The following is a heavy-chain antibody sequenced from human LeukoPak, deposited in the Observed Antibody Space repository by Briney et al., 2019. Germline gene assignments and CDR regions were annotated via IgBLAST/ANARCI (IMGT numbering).Heavy chain of an antibody. CDR1: GFSLRSYA. V-gene: IGHV3-64*02. Sequence: GGPLRLSCAASGFSLRSYAIHWVRQAPGKGLEYVSAMSHDGGTTYYADSVKGRFTVSRHNSRNMVYLQMGGLRAEDMAVYYCTRGSGPLYFDFWGQGTQVTVSS. J-gene: IGHJ4*02. CDR2: MSHDGGTT. CDR3: TRGSGPLYFDF. D-gene: IGHD6-19*01.